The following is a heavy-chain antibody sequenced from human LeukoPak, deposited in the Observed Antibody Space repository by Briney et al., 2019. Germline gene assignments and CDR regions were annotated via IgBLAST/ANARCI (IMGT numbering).Heavy chain of an antibody. CDR3: ARDSLDGGWFFDY. V-gene: IGHV3-20*04. Sequence: GGSLRLSCAASGFTFSSYAMHWVRQAPGKGLEWVSGINWNGGSTGYADSVKGRFTISRDNAKNSLYLQMNSLRAEDTALYYCARDSLDGGWFFDYWGQGTLVTVSS. CDR2: INWNGGST. J-gene: IGHJ4*02. D-gene: IGHD6-19*01. CDR1: GFTFSSYA.